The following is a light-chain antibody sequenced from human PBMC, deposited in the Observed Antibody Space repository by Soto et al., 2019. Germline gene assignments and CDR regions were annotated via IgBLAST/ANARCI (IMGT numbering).Light chain of an antibody. V-gene: IGKV3-15*01. Sequence: EIVMTQSPATLSVSPGESATLSCRASQRVNSNLAWYQHIPGQAPRLLIYGASTRATGIPARFSGSGYGTDFTLTISSLPSDDFAVYYCQQYNIWSLITFGKGPRLEIK. CDR1: QRVNSN. CDR3: QQYNIWSLIT. J-gene: IGKJ5*01. CDR2: GAS.